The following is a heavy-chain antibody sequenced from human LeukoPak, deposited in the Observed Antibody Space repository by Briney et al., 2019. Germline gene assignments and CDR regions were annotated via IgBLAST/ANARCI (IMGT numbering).Heavy chain of an antibody. D-gene: IGHD1-14*01. J-gene: IGHJ4*02. CDR2: IKQDGSEK. CDR3: PRDQHRNHLEH. V-gene: IGHV3-7*04. CDR1: GFIFSLYW. Sequence: PGGSLRLSCAASGFIFSLYWMIWPRQAPGKGLEWVANIKQDGSEKYYVDSVKGRFIISRDNAKKSLYLQMNSLRVQNTAVYYCPRDQHRNHLEHWGQGTLVTVSS.